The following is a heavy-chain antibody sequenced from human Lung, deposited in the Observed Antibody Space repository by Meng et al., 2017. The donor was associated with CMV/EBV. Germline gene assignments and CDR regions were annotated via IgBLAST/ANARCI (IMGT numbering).Heavy chain of an antibody. CDR3: LRRSGGSV. CDR2: IPHRGSS. J-gene: IGHJ1*01. CDR1: GDSITNHNW. Sequence: VQLRGSGPARVKPSEPLSLTCAVSGDSITNHNWWAWVRQPPGKGLEWIGEIPHRGSSAYNPSLKSRVSMSIDKSKNQFSLKLTSVTAADTAVYHCLRRSGGSVWGQGTLVTVSS. D-gene: IGHD3-10*01. V-gene: IGHV4-4*02.